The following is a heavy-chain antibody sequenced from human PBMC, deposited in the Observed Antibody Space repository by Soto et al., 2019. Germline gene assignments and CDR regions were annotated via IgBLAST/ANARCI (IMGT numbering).Heavy chain of an antibody. V-gene: IGHV2-5*02. Sequence: QITLKESGPTLVKPTQTLTLTCTFSGFSLNTNAVGVAWIRQPPGKALEWLALLYWDDDKRYSPSLKSRLTITTDTSKNQVVLTMTNMDPEDTATYYCAHRRVRHSSVENFDSWGQGTLVTVSS. CDR3: AHRRVRHSSVENFDS. CDR1: GFSLNTNAVG. D-gene: IGHD6-19*01. J-gene: IGHJ4*02. CDR2: LYWDDDK.